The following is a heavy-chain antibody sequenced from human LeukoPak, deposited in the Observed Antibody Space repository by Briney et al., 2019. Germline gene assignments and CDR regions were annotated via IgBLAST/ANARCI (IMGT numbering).Heavy chain of an antibody. J-gene: IGHJ3*02. Sequence: SETLSLTCTVSGDSINGFYWNWIRQPPGKGREWIGYIYYSGNTNYNPSLKSRVTMSVDTSTNQFSLKLSYVTAADTAVYYCASSKTPWIQLWFFDIWGQGTMVTVST. CDR1: GDSINGFY. CDR2: IYYSGNT. CDR3: ASSKTPWIQLWFFDI. D-gene: IGHD5-18*01. V-gene: IGHV4-59*01.